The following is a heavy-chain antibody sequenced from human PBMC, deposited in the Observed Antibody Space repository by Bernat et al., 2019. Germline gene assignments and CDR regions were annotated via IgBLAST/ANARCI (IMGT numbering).Heavy chain of an antibody. V-gene: IGHV4-39*07. Sequence: QLQLQESGPGLVKPSETLSLTCTVSGGSISSSSYYWGWIRQPPGKGLEWIGSIYYSGSTYYNPSLKSRVTISVDTSKNQFSLKLSSVTAADTAVYYCASLGGLRAVADTNDYWGQGTLVTVSS. D-gene: IGHD6-19*01. CDR1: GGSISSSSYY. J-gene: IGHJ4*02. CDR2: IYYSGST. CDR3: ASLGGLRAVADTNDY.